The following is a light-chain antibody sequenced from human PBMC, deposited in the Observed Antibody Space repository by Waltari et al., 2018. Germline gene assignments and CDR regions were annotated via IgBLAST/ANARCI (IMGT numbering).Light chain of an antibody. J-gene: IGLJ1*01. CDR2: ENN. CDR1: SSSIGDNY. Sequence: QSVLTQPPSVSAAPGQKVTISCSGSSSSIGDNYGSWYQQLPGTAPRLLMYENNERPSGIPDRFSGSKSGTSATLGITGLQTGDEADYYCGTWDSSLSFYVFGTGTKVTVL. V-gene: IGLV1-51*02. CDR3: GTWDSSLSFYV.